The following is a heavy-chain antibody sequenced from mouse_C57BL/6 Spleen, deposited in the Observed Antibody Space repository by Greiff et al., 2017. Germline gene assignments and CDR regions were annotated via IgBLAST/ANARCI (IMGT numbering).Heavy chain of an antibody. J-gene: IGHJ4*01. Sequence: EVQRVESGAGLVKPGGSLKLSCAASGFTFSSYAMSWVRPTPEKRLEWVAYISSGGDYIYYADTVKGRFTISRDNARNTLYLQMSSRKSEDTAMYDCTREGYPYAMDYWGQGTSVTVSS. CDR2: ISSGGDYI. CDR1: GFTFSSYA. CDR3: TREGYPYAMDY. V-gene: IGHV5-9-1*02. D-gene: IGHD2-2*01.